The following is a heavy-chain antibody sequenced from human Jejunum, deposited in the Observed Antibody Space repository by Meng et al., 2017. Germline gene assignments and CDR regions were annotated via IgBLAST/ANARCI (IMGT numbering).Heavy chain of an antibody. D-gene: IGHD3-10*01. V-gene: IGHV3-74*03. Sequence: GESLKISCVASGFTFGSHWMHWVRQAPGKGLEWVSRVDREGGTTTYADSVRGRFTISRDNANNTLYLQMNSLRVEDTAVYYCARPGRWELLRGGLDVWGQGTTVTVSS. CDR1: GFTFGSHW. J-gene: IGHJ6*02. CDR3: ARPGRWELLRGGLDV. CDR2: VDREGGTT.